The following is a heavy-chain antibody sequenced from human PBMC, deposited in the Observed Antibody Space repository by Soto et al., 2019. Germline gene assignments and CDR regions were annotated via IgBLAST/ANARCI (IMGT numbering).Heavy chain of an antibody. CDR3: ARRGGGDRYGMDV. D-gene: IGHD2-21*02. CDR1: GFTFSSYG. CDR2: IWYDGSNK. V-gene: IGHV3-33*01. Sequence: QVQLVESGGGVVQPGRSLRLSCAASGFTFSSYGMHWVRQAPGKGLEWVAVIWYDGSNKYYADSVKGRFTISRDNSKNTLYLQMNSLRAEDTAVYYCARRGGGDRYGMDVWGQGTTVTVSS. J-gene: IGHJ6*02.